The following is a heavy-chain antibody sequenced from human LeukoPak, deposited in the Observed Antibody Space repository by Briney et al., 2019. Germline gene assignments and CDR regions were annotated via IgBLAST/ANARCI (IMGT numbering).Heavy chain of an antibody. CDR1: GFTFSSYG. Sequence: SLRLSCAASGFTFSSYGMHWVRQAPGKGLEWVAVIWYDGSNKYYADSVKGRFTISRDNSKNTLYLQMNSLRAEDTAVYYCARERSDLADYGLLYYFDYWGQGTLVTVSS. D-gene: IGHD4-17*01. J-gene: IGHJ4*02. CDR3: ARERSDLADYGLLYYFDY. V-gene: IGHV3-33*01. CDR2: IWYDGSNK.